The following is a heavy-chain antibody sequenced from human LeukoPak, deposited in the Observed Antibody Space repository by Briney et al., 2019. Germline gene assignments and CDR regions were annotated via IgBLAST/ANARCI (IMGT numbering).Heavy chain of an antibody. V-gene: IGHV3-11*04. D-gene: IGHD6-19*01. CDR3: ARRSAIALGGDY. J-gene: IGHJ4*02. Sequence: GGSLRLSCAASGFTFSDYNMRWIRQAPGKGLEWVSSISRSGSTKYYADSVKGRFTISRDNAKNSLFLQMNSLRAEDTAVYYCARRSAIALGGDYWGQGTLVTVSS. CDR2: ISRSGSTK. CDR1: GFTFSDYN.